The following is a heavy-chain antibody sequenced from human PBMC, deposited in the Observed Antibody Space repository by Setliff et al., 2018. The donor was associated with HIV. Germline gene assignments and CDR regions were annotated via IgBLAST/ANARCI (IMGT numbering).Heavy chain of an antibody. J-gene: IGHJ3*02. D-gene: IGHD5-18*01. Sequence: GASVKVSCKASGYTFTGYYMHWVRQAPGQGLEWMGRINPNSGDTNYAQRFQGRVTMTRDTSISTAYMELSRLRSDDTAVYYCARLGIQLWSYAFDIWGQGTMVTVSS. CDR1: GYTFTGYY. V-gene: IGHV1-2*06. CDR2: INPNSGDT. CDR3: ARLGIQLWSYAFDI.